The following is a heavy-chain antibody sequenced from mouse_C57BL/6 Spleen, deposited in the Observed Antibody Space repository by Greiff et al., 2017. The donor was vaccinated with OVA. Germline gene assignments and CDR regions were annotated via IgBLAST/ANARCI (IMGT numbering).Heavy chain of an antibody. J-gene: IGHJ3*01. CDR3: ARPCDYDEKDFAY. CDR2: INPYNGGT. Sequence: VHVKQSGPVLVKPGASVKMSCKASGYTFTDYYMNWVKQSHGKSLEWIGVINPYNGGTSYNQKFKGKATLTVDKSSSTAYMELNSLTSEDSAVYYCARPCDYDEKDFAYWGQGTLVTVSA. V-gene: IGHV1-19*01. CDR1: GYTFTDYY. D-gene: IGHD2-4*01.